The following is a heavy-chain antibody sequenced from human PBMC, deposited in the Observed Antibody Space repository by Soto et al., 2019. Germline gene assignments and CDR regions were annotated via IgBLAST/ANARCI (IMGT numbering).Heavy chain of an antibody. CDR2: ITAYNGNT. Sequence: TSVKVSSKAPAYTFTSYDFTWLRQAPAQGIEWMGWITAYNGNTKYAQKLQGRVTMTTDTSTSTAYMELRSLRSDDTAVYYCAGEGRNHRFSWGQGTLVTVSS. CDR1: AYTFTSYD. D-gene: IGHD3-16*02. V-gene: IGHV1-18*01. CDR3: AGEGRNHRFS. J-gene: IGHJ5*02.